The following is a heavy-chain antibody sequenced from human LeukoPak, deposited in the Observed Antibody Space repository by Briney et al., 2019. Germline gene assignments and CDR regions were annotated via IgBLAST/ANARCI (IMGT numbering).Heavy chain of an antibody. V-gene: IGHV4-39*01. D-gene: IGHD4-17*01. CDR3: ATDYGDTGYWFDP. J-gene: IGHJ5*02. CDR2: IYYSGST. CDR1: GGSISNSSYY. Sequence: SETLSLTCTVSGGSISNSSYYWGWIRQPPGKGLEWIGSIYYSGSTYYNPSLKSRVTISVDTSKNQFSLKLSSVTAADTAVYYCATDYGDTGYWFDPWGQGTLVTVSS.